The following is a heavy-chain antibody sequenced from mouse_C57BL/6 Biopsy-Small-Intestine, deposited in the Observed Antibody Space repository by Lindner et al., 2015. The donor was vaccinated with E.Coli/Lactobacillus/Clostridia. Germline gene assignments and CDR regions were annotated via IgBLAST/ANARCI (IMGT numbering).Heavy chain of an antibody. V-gene: IGHV1-55*01. CDR1: GYTFTSYG. CDR2: ISGYNGKT. CDR3: ARDLSRWELLFFQPLYFDY. J-gene: IGHJ2*01. Sequence: SVKVSCKASGYTFTSYGISWVRQAPGQGLEWMGWISGYNGKTNYAQKLQGRVTMTTDTSTSTAYMELRSLRSDDTAVYYCARDLSRWELLFFQPLYFDYWGQGTLVTVSS. D-gene: IGHD1-1*02.